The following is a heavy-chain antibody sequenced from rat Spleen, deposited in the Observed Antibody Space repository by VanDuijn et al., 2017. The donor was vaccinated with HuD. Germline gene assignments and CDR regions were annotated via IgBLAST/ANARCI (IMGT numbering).Heavy chain of an antibody. D-gene: IGHD4-4*01. V-gene: IGHV5-7*01. Sequence: EVQLVESGGGLVQPGRSLKVFCAALGFTFSDHNMAWVRQAPKKGLEWVATISYDGGITYYRDSVKGRFTISRDNAKSSLYRQMGSLGSGDTATYYCARRCNSVFWNFDFWGQGVMVTVSS. CDR3: ARRCNSVFWNFDF. J-gene: IGHJ2*01. CDR2: ISYDGGIT. CDR1: GFTFSDHN.